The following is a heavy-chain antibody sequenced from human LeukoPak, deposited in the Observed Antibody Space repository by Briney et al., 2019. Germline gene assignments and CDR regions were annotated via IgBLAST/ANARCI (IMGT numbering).Heavy chain of an antibody. Sequence: GSVNVSCKASGYTFIAYYMHWVRQAPGQGLERMGWINPNSGDTNYAQKFQGRVTMTRDTSISTVYMELSRLRSDDTAEYYCARDSCSSTSCLSIDDYWGQGPLVTVSS. CDR3: ARDSCSSTSCLSIDDY. J-gene: IGHJ4*02. CDR1: GYTFIAYY. D-gene: IGHD2-2*01. V-gene: IGHV1-2*02. CDR2: INPNSGDT.